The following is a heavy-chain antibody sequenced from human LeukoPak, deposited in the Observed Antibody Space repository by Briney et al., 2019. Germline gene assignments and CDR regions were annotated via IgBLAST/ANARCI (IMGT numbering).Heavy chain of an antibody. Sequence: SETLSLTCTLSGGSISSSSYYWGWIRQPPGKGLEWIGSIPYSGSTYYNPSLKSRVTISVDTSKNQFSLKLSSVTAADTAVYYCASPERGYSGYDRLDFWGQGTLVTVSS. CDR2: IPYSGST. CDR3: ASPERGYSGYDRLDF. CDR1: GGSISSSSYY. V-gene: IGHV4-39*01. J-gene: IGHJ4*02. D-gene: IGHD5-12*01.